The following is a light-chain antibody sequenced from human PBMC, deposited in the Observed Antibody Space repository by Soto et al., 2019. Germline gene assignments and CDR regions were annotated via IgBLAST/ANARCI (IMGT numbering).Light chain of an antibody. CDR3: CSYTSSSTYV. J-gene: IGLJ1*01. CDR1: SSDVGGYNY. Sequence: QSALTQPASVSGSPGQSITISCTGTSSDVGGYNYVSWYQQHPGKTPKLMIYDVSNRPSGVSNRFSGSKSGNTASLTISGLQAEDEADYYCCSYTSSSTYVFGTGTRSP. CDR2: DVS. V-gene: IGLV2-14*01.